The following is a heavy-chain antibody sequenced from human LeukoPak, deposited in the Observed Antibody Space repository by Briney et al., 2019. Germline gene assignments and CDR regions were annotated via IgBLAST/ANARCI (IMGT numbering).Heavy chain of an antibody. CDR2: IGGSGGAT. CDR3: AKGPSVFDI. J-gene: IGHJ3*02. V-gene: IGHV3-23*01. CDR1: GFTFSTYA. Sequence: PGGSLRLSCAASGFTFSTYAMSWVRQAPGKGLERVSAIGGSGGATYYLDSVKGRFTISRDNSKNTLFLQMNSLSAEDTAVYYCAKGPSVFDIWGQGTMVTVSS.